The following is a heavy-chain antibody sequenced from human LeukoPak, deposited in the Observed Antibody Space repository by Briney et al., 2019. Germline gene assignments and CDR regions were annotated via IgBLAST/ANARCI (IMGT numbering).Heavy chain of an antibody. CDR2: INPNSGGT. CDR1: GYTFTGYY. V-gene: IGHV1-2*02. J-gene: IGHJ4*02. D-gene: IGHD3-10*01. Sequence: ASVKVSCKASGYTFTGYYMHWVRQTPGQGLEWMGWINPNSGGTNYAQKFQCRVTMTRDTSISTAYMELSSLKSDDTAVYYCARDGYYGSGSYHYWGQGTLVTVSS. CDR3: ARDGYYGSGSYHY.